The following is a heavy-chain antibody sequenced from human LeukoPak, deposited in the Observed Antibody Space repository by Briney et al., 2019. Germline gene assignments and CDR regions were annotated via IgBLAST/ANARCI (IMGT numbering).Heavy chain of an antibody. CDR2: INHSGST. CDR3: ARRLSGVGATIYFDL. V-gene: IGHV4-34*01. J-gene: IGHJ2*01. D-gene: IGHD1-26*01. Sequence: SETLSLTCAVYGGSFSGYYWSWIRQPPGKGLEWIGEINHSGSTNYNPSLKSRVTISVDKSKSQFSLKLTSVTAADTAVYYCARRLSGVGATIYFDLWGRDTVVTVSS. CDR1: GGSFSGYY.